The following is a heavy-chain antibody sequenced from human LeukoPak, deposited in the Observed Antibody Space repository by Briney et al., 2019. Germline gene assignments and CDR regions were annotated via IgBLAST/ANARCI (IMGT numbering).Heavy chain of an antibody. V-gene: IGHV3-11*01. CDR3: ARHLRAHSSSLFFDY. D-gene: IGHD6-13*01. CDR2: ISTSGSSK. CDR1: GFTFSDYY. Sequence: GGSLRLSCAASGFTFSDYYTSWIRQAPGKGLEWVSYISTSGSSKDYADSVKGRFTTSRDNAKNSLYLQMNGLRAEDTAVYYCARHLRAHSSSLFFDYWGQGTLVTVSS. J-gene: IGHJ4*02.